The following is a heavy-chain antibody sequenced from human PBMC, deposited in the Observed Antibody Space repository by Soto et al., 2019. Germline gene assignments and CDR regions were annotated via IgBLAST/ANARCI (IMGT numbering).Heavy chain of an antibody. D-gene: IGHD2-8*01. V-gene: IGHV3-9*01. CDR2: ISWNSGYI. Sequence: GGSLRLSCAASGFTFDDYAMHWVRQAPGKGLEWVSGISWNSGYIRYADSVKGRFTISRDNAKNSLYLQMNSLRAEDTALYYCAKDITQASYCINAVCYLMDVWGKGTTVTVSS. J-gene: IGHJ6*04. CDR3: AKDITQASYCINAVCYLMDV. CDR1: GFTFDDYA.